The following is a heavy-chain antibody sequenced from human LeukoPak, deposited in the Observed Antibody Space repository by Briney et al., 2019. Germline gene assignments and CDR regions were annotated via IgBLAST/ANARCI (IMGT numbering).Heavy chain of an antibody. D-gene: IGHD3-22*01. J-gene: IGHJ2*01. CDR1: GFTFNRYS. CDR2: ISSGSTYI. V-gene: IGHV3-21*01. Sequence: PGGSLRLSCAASGFTFNRYSMNWVRQAPGKGLEWVSSISSGSTYIYYADSVKGRFTISRDNAKNSLYLQIYSPRAEDTAVYYCAGSDTIGYSPREWDYWYFDLWGRGTLVTVSS. CDR3: AGSDTIGYSPREWDYWYFDL.